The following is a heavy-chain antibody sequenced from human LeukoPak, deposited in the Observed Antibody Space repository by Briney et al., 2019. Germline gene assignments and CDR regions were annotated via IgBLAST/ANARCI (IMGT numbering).Heavy chain of an antibody. D-gene: IGHD3-16*01. J-gene: IGHJ3*01. CDR1: AFTFSDYY. Sequence: GGSLRLSCAASAFTFSDYYLSWIRQAPGKGLMWVSRIDTAGRSTSYVDSVKGRFTISRDNAKNTLYLQMNSLRAEDTAVYYCARDFLHLGGWGQGTMVTVSS. V-gene: IGHV3-74*01. CDR2: IDTAGRST. CDR3: ARDFLHLGG.